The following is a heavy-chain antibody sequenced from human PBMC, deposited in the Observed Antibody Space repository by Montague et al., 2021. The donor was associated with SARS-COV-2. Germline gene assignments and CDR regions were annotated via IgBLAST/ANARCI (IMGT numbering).Heavy chain of an antibody. Sequence: SETLSLTCAVSGGSISSYYWSWIRQPPGKGLEWIGYIYYSGSTNYNPSLKSRVTISVDTSKNQFSLKLSSVTAADTAVYYCARLRDGVVPSPILGVGPFYAYYYIDVWVRGTPVTVSS. CDR1: GGSISSYY. D-gene: IGHD3-10*01. CDR2: IYYSGST. J-gene: IGHJ6*03. V-gene: IGHV4-59*08. CDR3: ARLRDGVVPSPILGVGPFYAYYYIDV.